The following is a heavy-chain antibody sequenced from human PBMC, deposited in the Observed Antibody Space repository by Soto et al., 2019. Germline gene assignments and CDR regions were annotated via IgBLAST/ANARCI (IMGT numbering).Heavy chain of an antibody. CDR3: AREGYYYGSGSYPSV. V-gene: IGHV4-31*11. Sequence: SDTLFLTCAVSGASISSDSSYSRWIRQQPGKGLGWIGYIYYSGSTYYNPSLKSRVTISVDTSKNPFSRRRSSVTDVDTAVYYCAREGYYYGSGSYPSVCGQVSTVTVSS. CDR2: IYYSGST. CDR1: GASISSDSSY. D-gene: IGHD3-10*01. J-gene: IGHJ6*02.